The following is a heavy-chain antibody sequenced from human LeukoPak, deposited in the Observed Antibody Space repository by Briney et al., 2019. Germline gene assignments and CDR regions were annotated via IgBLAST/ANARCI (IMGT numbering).Heavy chain of an antibody. Sequence: ASVKVSCKASGYTFTGYYMHWVRQAPGQGLEWMGWINPNSGGTNYAQKFQGRVTMTRDTSISTAYMELSGLRSDDTAVYYCARGNYYYDSSGYLYYWGQGTLVTVSS. CDR3: ARGNYYYDSSGYLYY. J-gene: IGHJ4*02. D-gene: IGHD3-22*01. CDR1: GYTFTGYY. CDR2: INPNSGGT. V-gene: IGHV1-2*02.